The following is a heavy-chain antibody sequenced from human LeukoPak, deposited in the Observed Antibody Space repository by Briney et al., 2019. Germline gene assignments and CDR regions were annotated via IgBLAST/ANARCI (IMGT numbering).Heavy chain of an antibody. CDR2: ISYDGSNK. J-gene: IGHJ4*02. CDR1: GFTFRSYA. V-gene: IGHV3-30*04. CDR3: ARAPHGGNSF. D-gene: IGHD4-23*01. Sequence: GGSLRLSCAASGFTFRSYAMHWVRQAPGKGLEWVAVISYDGSNKYYADSVKGRFTISRDNSKNTLYLQMNSLRAEDTAVYYCARAPHGGNSFWGQGTLVTVSS.